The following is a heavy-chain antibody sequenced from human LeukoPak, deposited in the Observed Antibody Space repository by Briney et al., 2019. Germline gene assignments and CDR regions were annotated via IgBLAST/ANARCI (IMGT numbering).Heavy chain of an antibody. J-gene: IGHJ3*02. CDR3: ARDFGEEVPAAIPAFDI. CDR2: INPNSGGT. CDR1: GYTXTGYY. V-gene: IGHV1-2*02. Sequence: ASVKVSCRASGYTXTGYYMHWVRQAPGQGLEWMGWINPNSGGTNYAQKFQGRVTMTRDTSISTAYMELSRLRSDDTAVYYCARDFGEEVPAAIPAFDIWGQGTLVTVSS. D-gene: IGHD2-2*01.